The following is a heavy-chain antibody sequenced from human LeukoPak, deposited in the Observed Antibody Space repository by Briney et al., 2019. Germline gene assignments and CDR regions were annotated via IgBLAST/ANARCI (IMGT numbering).Heavy chain of an antibody. D-gene: IGHD3-22*01. V-gene: IGHV7-4-1*02. J-gene: IGHJ4*02. CDR3: ARWDYDSSGYALYYFDY. CDR1: GYTFTSYA. Sequence: ASVKVSCKASGYTFTSYAMNWVRQAPGQGLEWMGWINTYTGNPTYAQGFTGRFVFSLGTSVSTAYLQISSLKAEDTAVYYCARWDYDSSGYALYYFDYWGQGTLVTVSS. CDR2: INTYTGNP.